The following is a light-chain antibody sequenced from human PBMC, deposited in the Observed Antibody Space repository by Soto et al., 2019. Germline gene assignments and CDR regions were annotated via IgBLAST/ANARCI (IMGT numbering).Light chain of an antibody. CDR2: GVS. Sequence: LTQPASVSWSPGQSITISCTGTISDFVVYNYVSWYQQHPGKAPKLMIYGVSNRPSGVSNRFSGSKSGNTASLTISGLQADDEADYYCSSHTISSALQVFGTGTKVTVL. CDR3: SSHTISSALQV. V-gene: IGLV2-14*01. CDR1: ISDFVVYNY. J-gene: IGLJ1*01.